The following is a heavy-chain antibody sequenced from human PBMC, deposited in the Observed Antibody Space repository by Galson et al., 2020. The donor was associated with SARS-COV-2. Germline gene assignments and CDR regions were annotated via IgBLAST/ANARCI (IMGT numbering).Heavy chain of an antibody. J-gene: IGHJ4*02. Sequence: GGSLRLSCAASGFTFSRYAMSWVRHPPRTGLAWVSSVSAGGASTYHADPVKGQFTISRDNSKNTFYLQMNSLRVEDTALYYCAKDQGNDYGDQLDYWGQGTLVSVSS. D-gene: IGHD4-17*01. V-gene: IGHV3-23*01. CDR2: VSAGGAST. CDR1: GFTFSRYA. CDR3: AKDQGNDYGDQLDY.